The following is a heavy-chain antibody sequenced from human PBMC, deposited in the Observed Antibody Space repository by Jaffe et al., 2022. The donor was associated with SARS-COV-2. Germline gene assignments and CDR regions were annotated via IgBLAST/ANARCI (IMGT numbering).Heavy chain of an antibody. CDR3: ARDLVVVVPAAIPTPDY. D-gene: IGHD2-2*01. V-gene: IGHV1-18*01. CDR2: ISAYNGNT. Sequence: QVQLVQSGAEVKKPGASVKVSCKASGYTFTSYGISWVRQAPGQGLEWMGWISAYNGNTNYAQKLQGRVTMTTDTSTSTAYMELRSLRSDDTAVYYCARDLVVVVPAAIPTPDYWGQGTLVTVSS. CDR1: GYTFTSYG. J-gene: IGHJ4*02.